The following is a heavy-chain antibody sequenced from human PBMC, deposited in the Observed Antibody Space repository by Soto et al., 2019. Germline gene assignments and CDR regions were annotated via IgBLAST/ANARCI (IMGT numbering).Heavy chain of an antibody. Sequence: QLQLQESGSGLVKPSQTLSLTCAVSGGSISGTTYSWSWIRQPPGKVLEWIGYIYDSGNTYYNPSRKRQFSISVDRSKNQFSLKLSSVTAADTAVYYCARGQGAAAGHSNFDYWGQGALVTVSS. V-gene: IGHV4-30-2*01. J-gene: IGHJ4*02. CDR3: ARGQGAAAGHSNFDY. CDR2: IYDSGNT. CDR1: GGSISGTTYS. D-gene: IGHD6-13*01.